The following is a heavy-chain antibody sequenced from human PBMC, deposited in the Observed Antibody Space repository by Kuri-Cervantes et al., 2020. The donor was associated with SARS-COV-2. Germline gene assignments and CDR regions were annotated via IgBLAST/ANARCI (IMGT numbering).Heavy chain of an antibody. V-gene: IGHV1-8*02. Sequence: ASVKVSCKASGYSFSTYDINWVRQAAGQGLEWMGWLNPDTGNTGNAKKFQGRVTMTTDTSINTAYMEVSSLSFEDTAIYYCARGKMGIAAAGTTGGYYYYYMDVWGKGTTVTVSS. CDR3: ARGKMGIAAAGTTGGYYYYYMDV. J-gene: IGHJ6*03. CDR2: LNPDTGNT. CDR1: GYSFSTYD. D-gene: IGHD6-13*01.